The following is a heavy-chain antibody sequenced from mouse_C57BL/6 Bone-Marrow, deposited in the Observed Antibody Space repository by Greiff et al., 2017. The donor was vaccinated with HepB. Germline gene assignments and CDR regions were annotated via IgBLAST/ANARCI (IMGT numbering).Heavy chain of an antibody. J-gene: IGHJ3*01. CDR3: ASFLLLRYPFAY. CDR2: IYPRSGNT. CDR1: GYTFTSYG. D-gene: IGHD1-1*01. V-gene: IGHV1-81*01. Sequence: QVQLQQSGAELARPGASVKLSCKASGYTFTSYGISWVKQRTGQGLEWIGEIYPRSGNTHYNEKFKGKATLTADKSSSTAYMELRSLTSEDSAVYFCASFLLLRYPFAYWGQGTLVTVSA.